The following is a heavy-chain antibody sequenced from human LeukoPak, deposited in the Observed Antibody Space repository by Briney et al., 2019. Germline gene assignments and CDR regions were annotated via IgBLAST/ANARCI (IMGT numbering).Heavy chain of an antibody. CDR2: IIPIFGTA. CDR3: ARLKYCTNGVCYAGFDY. V-gene: IGHV1-69*13. J-gene: IGHJ4*02. D-gene: IGHD2-8*01. CDR1: GGTFSSYA. Sequence: SVKVSCKASGGTFSSYAISWVRQAPGQGLEWMGGIIPIFGTANYAQKFQGRVTITADESTSTAYMELSSLRSEDTAVYYCARLKYCTNGVCYAGFDYWGQGTLVTVSS.